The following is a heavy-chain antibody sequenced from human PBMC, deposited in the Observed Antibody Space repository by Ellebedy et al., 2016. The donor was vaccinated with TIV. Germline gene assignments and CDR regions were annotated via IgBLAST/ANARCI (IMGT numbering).Heavy chain of an antibody. D-gene: IGHD3-9*01. CDR2: INTDGSST. V-gene: IGHV3-74*01. Sequence: GESLKISCVASGFTLSGYWMHWVRQVPGKGLVWLARINTDGSSTSYADSVEGRLTISRDNAKKTLYLEMSGLRSDDTAVYYCARESVRYFDWDYWGQGTLVAV. CDR3: ARESVRYFDWDY. J-gene: IGHJ4*02. CDR1: GFTLSGYW.